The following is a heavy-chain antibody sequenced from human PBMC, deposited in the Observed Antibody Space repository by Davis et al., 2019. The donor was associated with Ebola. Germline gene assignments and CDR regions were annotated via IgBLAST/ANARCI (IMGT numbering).Heavy chain of an antibody. D-gene: IGHD3-10*01. CDR1: GYTFINYD. J-gene: IGHJ4*02. CDR3: ARGYFGSGSYYTSSYYFDN. V-gene: IGHV1-8*01. CDR2: MNPNSGNT. Sequence: ASVKVSCKASGYTFINYDIAWVRQATGQGLEWMGWMNPNSGNTGYAQKFQGRVTMTRDTSTSTVYMELSSLRSDDTAVYFCARGYFGSGSYYTSSYYFDNWGQGTLVTVSS.